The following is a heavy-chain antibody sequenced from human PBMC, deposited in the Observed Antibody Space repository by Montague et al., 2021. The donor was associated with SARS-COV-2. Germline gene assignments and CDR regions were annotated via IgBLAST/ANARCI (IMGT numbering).Heavy chain of an antibody. V-gene: IGHV4-39*01. Sequence: SETLSLTCTVSDGSISSSFYYWGWIRQPPGKGLEWIGSIYYSGSTYYDPSLKSRVTISVDTSKNQFSLKLSSVTAADTAVYYCARHVSAVAGTYRLHYFDYWGQGTLVTVSS. CDR1: DGSISSSFYY. D-gene: IGHD6-19*01. J-gene: IGHJ4*02. CDR3: ARHVSAVAGTYRLHYFDY. CDR2: IYYSGST.